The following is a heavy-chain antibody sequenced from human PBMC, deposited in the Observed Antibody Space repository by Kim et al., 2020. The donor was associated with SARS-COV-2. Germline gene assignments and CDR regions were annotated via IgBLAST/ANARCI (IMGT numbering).Heavy chain of an antibody. Sequence: TYYADSVKGRFTISIDSYKNTLYLQMGSLRAEDMAVYYCARVGAMGAFDYWGQGALVTVSS. CDR2: T. D-gene: IGHD3-16*01. V-gene: IGHV3-64*02. CDR3: ARVGAMGAFDY. J-gene: IGHJ4*02.